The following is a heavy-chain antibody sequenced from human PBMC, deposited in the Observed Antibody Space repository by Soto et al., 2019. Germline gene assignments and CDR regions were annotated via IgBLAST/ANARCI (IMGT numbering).Heavy chain of an antibody. J-gene: IGHJ4*02. V-gene: IGHV3-30-3*01. CDR1: GFTFSSYA. D-gene: IGHD3-3*01. CDR2: ISYDGSNK. Sequence: GGSLRLSCAASGFTFSSYAMHWVRQAPGKGLEWVAVISYDGSNKYYADSVKGRFTISRDNSKNTLYLQMNSLRAEDTAMYYCARDRYYEPLNWGQGTLVTVSS. CDR3: ARDRYYEPLN.